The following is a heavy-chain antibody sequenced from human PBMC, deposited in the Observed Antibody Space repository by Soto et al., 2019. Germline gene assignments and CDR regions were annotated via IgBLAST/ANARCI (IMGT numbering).Heavy chain of an antibody. CDR3: ARIVDF. J-gene: IGHJ4*02. V-gene: IGHV3-74*01. CDR2: ISPDGTIT. D-gene: IGHD3-16*02. CDR1: GFSISNSW. Sequence: EVQLEESGGGLIQSGGSLRLSCAASGFSISNSWMHWVRQAPGMGPVWVSRISPDGTITNYADSVKGRFTISRDNAKNTLYLQMNSLRAEDTAVYHCARIVDFWGQGTLVTVSS.